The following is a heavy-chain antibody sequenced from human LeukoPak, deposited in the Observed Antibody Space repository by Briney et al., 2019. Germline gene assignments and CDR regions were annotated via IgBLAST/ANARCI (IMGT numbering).Heavy chain of an antibody. CDR1: GGTFSSYP. Sequence: SVKASCKASGGTFSSYPFTWVRQAPGQGLEWMGRIIPLLGISNYAQKFQGRVTITADKSTSTTYMELSSLRSEDTAVYYCATTYRSGLDYWGQGTLVTVSS. D-gene: IGHD6-19*01. J-gene: IGHJ4*02. V-gene: IGHV1-69*02. CDR3: ATTYRSGLDY. CDR2: IIPLLGIS.